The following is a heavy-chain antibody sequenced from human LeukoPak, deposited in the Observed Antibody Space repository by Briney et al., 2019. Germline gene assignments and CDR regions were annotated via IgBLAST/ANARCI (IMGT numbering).Heavy chain of an antibody. Sequence: ASVKVSCKASGYTFTSYSISWVRQAPGQGLEWMGWISAYNGNTNYAQKLQGRVTMTTDTSTSTAYMELRSLRSDDTAVYYCTRMSPYCSSTSCPSIDYWGQGTLVTVSS. CDR1: GYTFTSYS. J-gene: IGHJ4*02. CDR2: ISAYNGNT. V-gene: IGHV1-18*01. D-gene: IGHD2-2*01. CDR3: TRMSPYCSSTSCPSIDY.